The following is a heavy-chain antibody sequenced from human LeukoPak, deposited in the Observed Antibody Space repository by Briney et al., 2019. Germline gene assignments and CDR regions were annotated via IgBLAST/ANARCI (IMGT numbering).Heavy chain of an antibody. CDR1: GDSITSGRYY. D-gene: IGHD3-10*01. J-gene: IGHJ4*02. CDR3: ARDRRMGDMVRGALYYFDY. V-gene: IGHV4-61*02. CDR2: IYSSGRT. Sequence: SETLSLTCTVSGDSITSGRYYWSWIRQPAGKGLEWIGRIYSSGRTNYNPSLKSRVTISVDTSKNQFSLRLSSVTAADTAVYCCARDRRMGDMVRGALYYFDYWGQGTLVTVSS.